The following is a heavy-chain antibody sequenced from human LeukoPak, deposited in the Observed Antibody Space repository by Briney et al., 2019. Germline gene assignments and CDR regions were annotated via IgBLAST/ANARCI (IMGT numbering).Heavy chain of an antibody. Sequence: PSETLSLTCTVSGVSISSSSYYWGWIRQPPGKGLEWIGRIYHSGSTYYHPSLKSRVTMSVDTSKNQFSLKLSSVTAADTAVYYCARLGGIAAAGSPIYAFDIWGQGTMVTVSS. D-gene: IGHD6-13*01. CDR1: GVSISSSSYY. CDR2: IYHSGST. CDR3: ARLGGIAAAGSPIYAFDI. J-gene: IGHJ3*02. V-gene: IGHV4-39*01.